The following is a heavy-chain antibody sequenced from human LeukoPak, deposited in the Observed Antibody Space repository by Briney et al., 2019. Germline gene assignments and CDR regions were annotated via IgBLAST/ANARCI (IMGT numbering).Heavy chain of an antibody. CDR1: GFTFSSYE. J-gene: IGHJ4*02. CDR2: ISTSGSTI. D-gene: IGHD3-10*01. CDR3: ARLRGFTYFDY. V-gene: IGHV3-48*03. Sequence: PGGSLTLSCAASGFTFSSYEMNWDRQAPGKGLEWVSYISTSGSTIYYAHSVKGRSTISRDNAKNSLYLQMNSLRAEDTAVYYCARLRGFTYFDYWGQGTLVTVSS.